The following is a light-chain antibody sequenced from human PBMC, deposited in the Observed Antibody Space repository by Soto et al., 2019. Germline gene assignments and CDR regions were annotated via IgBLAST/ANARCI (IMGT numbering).Light chain of an antibody. J-gene: IGKJ3*01. CDR1: QGIRND. CDR3: LQKYFYPFT. Sequence: AIQMTQSPSSLSASVGDRVTITCRASQGIRNDLDWFQQKPGKAPKLLIYAASNLQSGVPARFGGSGSGTDFTLTFSSLQPEDFATYDWLQKYFYPFTFGPGTKVDI. V-gene: IGKV1-6*01. CDR2: AAS.